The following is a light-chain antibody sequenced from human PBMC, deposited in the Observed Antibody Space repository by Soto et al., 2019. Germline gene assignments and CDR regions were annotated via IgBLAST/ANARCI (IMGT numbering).Light chain of an antibody. CDR1: QSVTSN. CDR3: QQYNTYSSLT. V-gene: IGKV1-39*01. J-gene: IGKJ4*01. Sequence: DIQMTQSPSSLSASIGDRVTITCRASQSVTSNLNWYQQKFGETPKLLMYAASNLQGGVPSRFSGSGSGTDFTLTISSLQPEDFATYYCQQYNTYSSLTFGGGTKVEIK. CDR2: AAS.